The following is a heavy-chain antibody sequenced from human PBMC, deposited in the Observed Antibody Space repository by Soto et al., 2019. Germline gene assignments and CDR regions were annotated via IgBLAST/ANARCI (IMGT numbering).Heavy chain of an antibody. CDR3: TTDGGAAIRYYYYYGMDV. D-gene: IGHD2-2*01. CDR1: GFTFSNAW. V-gene: IGHV3-15*01. CDR2: IKSKTDGGTT. Sequence: PGGSLRLSCAASGFTFSNAWMSWVRQAPGKGLEWVGRIKSKTDGGTTGYAAPVKGRFTISRDDSKNTLYLQMNSLKTEDTAVYYCTTDGGAAIRYYYYYGMDVWGQGTTVTVSS. J-gene: IGHJ6*02.